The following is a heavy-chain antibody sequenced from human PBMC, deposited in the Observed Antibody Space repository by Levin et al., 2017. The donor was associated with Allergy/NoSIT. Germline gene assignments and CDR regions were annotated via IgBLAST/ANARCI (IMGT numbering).Heavy chain of an antibody. Sequence: LGESLKISCAASGFTFSSYAMHWVRQAPGKGLEWVAVISYDGSNKYYADSVKGRFTISRDNSKNTLYLQMNSLRAEDTAVYYCARSEMATPTSYWYFDYWGQGTLVTVSS. D-gene: IGHD5-24*01. CDR2: ISYDGSNK. CDR3: ARSEMATPTSYWYFDY. J-gene: IGHJ4*02. V-gene: IGHV3-30*04. CDR1: GFTFSSYA.